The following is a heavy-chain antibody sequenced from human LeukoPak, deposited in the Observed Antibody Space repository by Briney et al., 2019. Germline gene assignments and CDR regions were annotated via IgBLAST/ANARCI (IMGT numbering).Heavy chain of an antibody. CDR1: GGSISSSSYY. CDR3: ASFRATPDAFDI. V-gene: IGHV4-39*01. CDR2: IYYSGST. J-gene: IGHJ3*02. Sequence: SETLSLTCTVSGGSISSSSYYWGWIRQPPGKGLEWIGSIYYSGSTYYNPSLKSRVTISVDTSKNQFFLKLSSVTAADTAVYYCASFRATPDAFDIWGQGTMVTVSS. D-gene: IGHD2-15*01.